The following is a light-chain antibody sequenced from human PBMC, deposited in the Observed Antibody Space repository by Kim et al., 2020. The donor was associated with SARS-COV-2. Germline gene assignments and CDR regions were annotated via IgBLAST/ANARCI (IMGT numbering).Light chain of an antibody. CDR2: DVS. CDR3: SSYSSNTTGV. CDR1: SSDVGSYNY. V-gene: IGLV2-14*04. Sequence: GQSFTISCTGTSSDVGSYNYVSWYQQYPGKAPKLMIYDVSKRPSGVSNRFSGSKSVNTASLTISGLQAEDEADYYCSSYSSNTTGVFGGGTQLTVL. J-gene: IGLJ3*02.